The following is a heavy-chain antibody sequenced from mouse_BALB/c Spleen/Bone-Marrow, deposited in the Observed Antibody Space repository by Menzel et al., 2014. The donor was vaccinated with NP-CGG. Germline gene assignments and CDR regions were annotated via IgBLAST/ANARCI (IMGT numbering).Heavy chain of an antibody. J-gene: IGHJ4*01. V-gene: IGHV14-3*02. D-gene: IGHD2-3*01. CDR3: ARNGYYVYYYAMDC. CDR2: IDPANGNT. Sequence: VQLQQPGAELVKPGASVKLSCTASGFNIKDTYMHWVKQRPEQGLEWIGRIDPANGNTKYDPKFQGKATITADTSSNTAYLQLSSLTSEDTAVYYCARNGYYVYYYAMDCWGQGTSVTVSS. CDR1: GFNIKDTY.